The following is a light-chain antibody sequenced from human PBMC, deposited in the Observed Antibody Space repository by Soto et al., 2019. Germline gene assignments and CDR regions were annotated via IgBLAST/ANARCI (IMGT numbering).Light chain of an antibody. J-gene: IGLJ3*02. Sequence: QSALTQPPSASGTPGQRVTISCSGSSSNIGSNTVNWYQQLPGTAPKLLIYTNNKRPSGVPDRFSGSKSGTSASLAISGLQSEDEADYYCAAWDDSLNGGVFGGGTQLTVL. CDR1: SSNIGSNT. CDR3: AAWDDSLNGGV. V-gene: IGLV1-44*01. CDR2: TNN.